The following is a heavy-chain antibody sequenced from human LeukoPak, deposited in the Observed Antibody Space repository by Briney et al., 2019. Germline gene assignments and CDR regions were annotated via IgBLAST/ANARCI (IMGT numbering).Heavy chain of an antibody. CDR3: ARWYRTSSSCYYDY. Sequence: GGSLRLSCAASGVDVGTNYMSWVRQAPGKGLEGVSIIYNIGNTYYSDSVKGRFTISRDNSKNTLYLQMNRLRAEDTAVYYCARWYRTSSSCYYDYWGQGTLVTVSS. V-gene: IGHV3-53*01. CDR1: GVDVGTNY. J-gene: IGHJ4*02. CDR2: IYNIGNT. D-gene: IGHD2-2*01.